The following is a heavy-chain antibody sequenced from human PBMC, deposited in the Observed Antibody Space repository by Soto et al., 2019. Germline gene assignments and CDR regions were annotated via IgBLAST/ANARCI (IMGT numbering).Heavy chain of an antibody. D-gene: IGHD4-17*01. CDR2: VYNSGNT. V-gene: IGHV4-59*01. Sequence: QVQLQESGPGLVKPSETLSLTCSVFGGSISTYYWSWIRQPPGKGLEWIGYVYNSGNTKYNPSLKSRVTMWEDTSKNQVSLRLTSVTAADTAVYYCARARQHTYGNCFDPWGQGTLVTVSS. J-gene: IGHJ5*02. CDR3: ARARQHTYGNCFDP. CDR1: GGSISTYY.